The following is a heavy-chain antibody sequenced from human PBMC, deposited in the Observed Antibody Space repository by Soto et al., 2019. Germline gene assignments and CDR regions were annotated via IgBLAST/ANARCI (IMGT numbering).Heavy chain of an antibody. J-gene: IGHJ4*02. Sequence: EVQLVESGGGLVQPGGSLRLSCAASGFTFSSYSMNWVRQAPGKGLEWVSYISSSSSTIYYADSVKGRFTISRDNAKNSLYLQMNSLRAEDTAVYYCARGTYDILTGYYQKGPVDYWGPGTLVTGSS. V-gene: IGHV3-48*01. CDR1: GFTFSSYS. CDR2: ISSSSSTI. CDR3: ARGTYDILTGYYQKGPVDY. D-gene: IGHD3-9*01.